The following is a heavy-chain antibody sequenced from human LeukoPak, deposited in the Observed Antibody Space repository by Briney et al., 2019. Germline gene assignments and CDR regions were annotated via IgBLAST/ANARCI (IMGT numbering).Heavy chain of an antibody. CDR3: ARRYSSGWLYYFDY. CDR2: MNPNSGNT. V-gene: IGHV1-8*02. Sequence: ASVKVSCKASGGTFSSYAISWVRQAPGQGLEWMGWMNPNSGNTGYAQKFQGRVTMTRNTSISTAYMELSSLRSEDTAVYYCARRYSSGWLYYFDYWGQGTLVTVSS. D-gene: IGHD6-19*01. CDR1: GGTFSSYA. J-gene: IGHJ4*02.